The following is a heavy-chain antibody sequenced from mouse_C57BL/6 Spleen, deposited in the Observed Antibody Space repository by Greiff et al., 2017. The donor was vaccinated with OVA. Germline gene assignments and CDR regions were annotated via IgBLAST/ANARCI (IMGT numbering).Heavy chain of an antibody. CDR1: GYTFTDYY. V-gene: IGHV1-26*01. D-gene: IGHD2-3*01. Sequence: VQLQQSGPELVKPGASVKISCKASGYTFTDYYMNWVKQSHGKSLEWIGDINPNNGGTSYNQKFKGKATLTVDKSSSTAYMELRSLTSEDSAVYYCAIPDGSFAYWGQGTLVTVSA. CDR3: AIPDGSFAY. J-gene: IGHJ3*01. CDR2: INPNNGGT.